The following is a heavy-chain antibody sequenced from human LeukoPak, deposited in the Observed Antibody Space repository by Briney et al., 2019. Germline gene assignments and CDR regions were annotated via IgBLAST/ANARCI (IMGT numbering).Heavy chain of an antibody. J-gene: IGHJ6*02. D-gene: IGHD4-17*01. CDR2: INHSAST. CDR1: GGSFSGYG. V-gene: IGHV4-34*01. Sequence: PSDTLSLTCAVYGGSFSGYGWSWIRQPPGKGLEWIGEINHSASTNYNPSLKSRVTISVYTSKTQFSLKLSSVTAADTAMYYCAREGGDYYYYYYGIDVWGQGTTVTVSS. CDR3: AREGGDYYYYYYGIDV.